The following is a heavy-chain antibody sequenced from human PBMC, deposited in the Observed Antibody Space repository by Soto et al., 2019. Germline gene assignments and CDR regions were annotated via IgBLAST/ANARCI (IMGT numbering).Heavy chain of an antibody. CDR3: ATDPYSYPPVKYYDYYYGMDV. CDR1: GFTFSSYG. J-gene: IGHJ6*02. V-gene: IGHV3-33*01. D-gene: IGHD6-13*01. Sequence: QVQLVESGGGVVQPGRSLRLSCAASGFTFSSYGMHWVRQAPGKGLEWVAVIWYDGSNKYYADSVKGRFTISRVNYKNTLYLPMNSLRAEDTAVYYCATDPYSYPPVKYYDYYYGMDVWGQGTTVTVAS. CDR2: IWYDGSNK.